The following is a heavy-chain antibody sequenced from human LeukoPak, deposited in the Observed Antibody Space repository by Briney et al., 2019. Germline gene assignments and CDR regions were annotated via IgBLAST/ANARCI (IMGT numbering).Heavy chain of an antibody. CDR2: IYSRGST. Sequence: SETLSLTCIVSGGSISSSNYYWGWIRQSPGKGLEWIGSIYSRGSTYYNPSLRSRVTISVDTSKNQFSLKLSSVTAADTAVYYCARIQGIRLGAFDIWGQGTMVTVSS. V-gene: IGHV4-39*07. D-gene: IGHD5-18*01. J-gene: IGHJ3*02. CDR3: ARIQGIRLGAFDI. CDR1: GGSISSSNYY.